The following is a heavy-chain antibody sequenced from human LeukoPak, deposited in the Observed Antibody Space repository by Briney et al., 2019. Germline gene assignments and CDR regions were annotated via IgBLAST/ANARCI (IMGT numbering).Heavy chain of an antibody. J-gene: IGHJ1*01. D-gene: IGHD2-2*02. V-gene: IGHV3-48*01. CDR3: ARDLCSSTSCYTDGESFQH. CDR1: GFTFSSYS. Sequence: PGGSLGLSCAASGFTFSSYSMNWVRQAPGKGLEWVSYISSSSSTIYYADSVKGRFTISRDNAKNSLYLQMNSLRAEDTAVYYCARDLCSSTSCYTDGESFQHWGQGTLVTVSS. CDR2: ISSSSSTI.